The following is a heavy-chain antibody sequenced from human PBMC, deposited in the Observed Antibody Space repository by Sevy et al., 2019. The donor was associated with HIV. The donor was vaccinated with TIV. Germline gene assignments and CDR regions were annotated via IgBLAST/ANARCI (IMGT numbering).Heavy chain of an antibody. J-gene: IGHJ4*02. CDR2: IWYDGSNK. V-gene: IGHV3-33*01. Sequence: GGFLRLSCAASGFTFSKYGMHWVRQAPGKGLEWVALIWYDGSNKYYADSVKGRFTISRDNSKNRLYLQMNSLRAEDTAVYSYVRGAHYYDSSGANCDYWGQGTLVTVSS. CDR1: GFTFSKYG. CDR3: VRGAHYYDSSGANCDY. D-gene: IGHD3-22*01.